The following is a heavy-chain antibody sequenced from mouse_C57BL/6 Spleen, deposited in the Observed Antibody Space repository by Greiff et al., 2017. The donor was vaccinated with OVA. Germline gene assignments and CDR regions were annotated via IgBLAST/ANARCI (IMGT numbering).Heavy chain of an antibody. CDR2: IYPGSGNT. J-gene: IGHJ3*01. D-gene: IGHD1-2*01. CDR1: GYSFTSYY. V-gene: IGHV1-66*01. Sequence: QVQLQQSGPELVKPGASVKISCKASGYSFTSYYIHWVKQRPGQGLEWIGWIYPGSGNTKYNEKFKGKATLTADTSSSTAYMQLSSLTSEDSAVYYCAREDEYGPWFAYWGQGTLVTVSA. CDR3: AREDEYGPWFAY.